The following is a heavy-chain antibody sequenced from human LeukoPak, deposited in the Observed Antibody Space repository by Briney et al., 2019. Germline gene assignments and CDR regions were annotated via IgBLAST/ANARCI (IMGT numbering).Heavy chain of an antibody. J-gene: IGHJ2*01. CDR3: ARGVKDADFWSGRYYSFDL. V-gene: IGHV3-30*09. D-gene: IGHD3-3*01. CDR2: ISYDGNKK. CDR1: GFTFRHHA. Sequence: PGGSLRLSCAASGFTFRHHAMHWVRQAPGKGLEWVALISYDGNKKNYGGSVKGRFAISRDNSNNTLSVQMNSLRPEDTAVYYCARGVKDADFWSGRYYSFDLWGRGTLVTVSS.